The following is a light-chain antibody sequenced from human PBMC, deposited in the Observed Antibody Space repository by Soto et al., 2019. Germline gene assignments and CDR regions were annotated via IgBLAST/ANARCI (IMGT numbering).Light chain of an antibody. CDR3: SSYTSDSTYV. Sequence: QSVLTQPASVSGSPGQSITISCTGTSSDVGGYNYVSWYQEHPGKAPKLMIYDVSNRPSGVSNRFSGSKSGNTASLTISGLQAEEEADYYCSSYTSDSTYVFGTGTKLTVL. CDR2: DVS. J-gene: IGLJ1*01. V-gene: IGLV2-14*01. CDR1: SSDVGGYNY.